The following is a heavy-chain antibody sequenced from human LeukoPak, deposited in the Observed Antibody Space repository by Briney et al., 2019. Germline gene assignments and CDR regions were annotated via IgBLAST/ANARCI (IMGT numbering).Heavy chain of an antibody. D-gene: IGHD2-21*02. CDR2: IYYSGTT. CDR3: ARYVVVTAKYYFDY. V-gene: IGHV4-39*01. Sequence: GSLRLSCAASGFTFSSYSMNWVRQPPGKGLEWIATIYYSGTTYYNAPLKSRVTISVDTSKNQFSLKLSSVTAADTAVYYCARYVVVTAKYYFDYWGQGTLVTVSS. CDR1: GFTFSSYSMN. J-gene: IGHJ4*02.